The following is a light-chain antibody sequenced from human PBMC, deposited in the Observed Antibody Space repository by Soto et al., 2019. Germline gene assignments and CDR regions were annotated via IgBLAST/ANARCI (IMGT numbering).Light chain of an antibody. J-gene: IGLJ3*02. CDR3: QSYDSTLSGSG. CDR2: GNS. V-gene: IGLV1-40*01. Sequence: VLTQPPSVSGAPGQRVTISCTGSRSNFGAGYDVHWYQQLPGTAPKLLIYGNSNRPSGVPDRFSGSKSGTSASLAITGLQAEDEADYYCQSYDSTLSGSGFGGGSKLTVL. CDR1: RSNFGAGYD.